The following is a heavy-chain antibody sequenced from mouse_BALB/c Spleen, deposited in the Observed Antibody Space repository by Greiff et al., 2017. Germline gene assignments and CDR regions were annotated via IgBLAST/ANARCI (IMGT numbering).Heavy chain of an antibody. CDR1: GYSITSDYA. D-gene: IGHD2-14*01. Sequence: EVKLMESGPGLVKPSQSLSLTCTVTGYSITSDYAWNWIRQFPGNKLEWMGYISYSGSTSYNPSLKSRISITRDTSKNQFFLQLNSVTTEDTATYYCARNYRSLFAYWGQGTLVTVSA. V-gene: IGHV3-2*02. CDR3: ARNYRSLFAY. J-gene: IGHJ3*01. CDR2: ISYSGST.